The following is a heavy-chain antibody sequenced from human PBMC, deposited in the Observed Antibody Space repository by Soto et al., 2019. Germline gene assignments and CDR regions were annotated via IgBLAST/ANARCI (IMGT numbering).Heavy chain of an antibody. CDR3: AIVRYSGSYRDYYGMDV. V-gene: IGHV3-74*01. Sequence: GGALRLYCAASDFPFRSYWMHWVRPSPRKGMVLVARISGDGSSTSYADSVKGRFTISRDNSKNTLYLQMNSLRAEDTAVYYCAIVRYSGSYRDYYGMDVWGQGTTVTVSS. D-gene: IGHD1-26*01. CDR2: ISGDGSST. CDR1: DFPFRSYW. J-gene: IGHJ6*02.